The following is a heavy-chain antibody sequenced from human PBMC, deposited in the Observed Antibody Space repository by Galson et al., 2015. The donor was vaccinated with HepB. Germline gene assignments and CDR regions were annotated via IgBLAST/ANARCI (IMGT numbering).Heavy chain of an antibody. J-gene: IGHJ2*01. V-gene: IGHV4-59*08. CDR3: ARQTTLWFGELSVPAYFDL. D-gene: IGHD3-10*01. CDR2: VYYSGNT. Sequence: PGKGLEWIGSVYYSGNTNYNPSLKSRVTISVDTSKKQFSLRLTSVTAADTAVYYCARQTTLWFGELSVPAYFDLWGRGTLVTVSA.